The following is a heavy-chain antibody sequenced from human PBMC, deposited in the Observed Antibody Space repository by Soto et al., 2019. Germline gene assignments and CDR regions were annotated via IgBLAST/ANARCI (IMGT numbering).Heavy chain of an antibody. CDR1: GFTLSSYA. V-gene: IGHV3-23*01. J-gene: IGHJ3*02. Sequence: AGSLRLSCAACGFTLSSYAMSWARQAPGKGLEWVSAISGSGGSTYYADSVKGRFTISRDNSKNTLYLQMNSLRAEDTAVYYCAKAKPRSCIAAAIAAFDIWGQGTMVTVSS. CDR3: AKAKPRSCIAAAIAAFDI. D-gene: IGHD6-13*01. CDR2: ISGSGGST.